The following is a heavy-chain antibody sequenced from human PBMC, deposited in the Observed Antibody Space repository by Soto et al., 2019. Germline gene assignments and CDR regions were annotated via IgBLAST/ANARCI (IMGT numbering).Heavy chain of an antibody. J-gene: IGHJ5*02. D-gene: IGHD6-6*01. V-gene: IGHV1-69*13. CDR3: ARDLAIAARLRSFDP. CDR2: IIPIFGTA. Sequence: ASVKVSCKDSGGTFSSYAISWVRQAPGQGLEWMGGIIPIFGTANYAQKFQGRVTITADESTSTAYMELSSLRSEDTAVYYCARDLAIAARLRSFDPWGQGTLVTVSS. CDR1: GGTFSSYA.